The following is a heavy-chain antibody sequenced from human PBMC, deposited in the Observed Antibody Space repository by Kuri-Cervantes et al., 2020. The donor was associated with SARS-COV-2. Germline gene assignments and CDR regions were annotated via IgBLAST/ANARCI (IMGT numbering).Heavy chain of an antibody. J-gene: IGHJ6*02. D-gene: IGHD3-10*01. Sequence: GESLKISCAASGFTFSSYWMSWVRQAPGKGLEWVANIKRDGSEKYYVDSVKGRFTISRDNSKNTLYLQMNSLRAEDTAVYYCARGFGVAYYYYGMDVWIQGTTVTVSS. V-gene: IGHV3-7*01. CDR2: IKRDGSEK. CDR1: GFTFSSYW. CDR3: ARGFGVAYYYYGMDV.